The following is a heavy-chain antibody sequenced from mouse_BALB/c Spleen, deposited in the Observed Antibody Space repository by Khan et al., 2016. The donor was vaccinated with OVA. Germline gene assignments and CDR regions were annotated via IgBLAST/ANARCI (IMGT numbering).Heavy chain of an antibody. Sequence: QIQLVQSGPELKKPGETVKISCKASGYTFTNYGMNWVKQAPGKGLKWMGWINTYTGEPTYADDFKGRFAFSLETSASTAYLQINNLKNEDTATFFCASSSRGWEWYFDYWGQGTTVTVSS. CDR2: INTYTGEP. D-gene: IGHD1-1*01. CDR3: ASSSRGWEWYFDY. CDR1: GYTFTNYG. V-gene: IGHV9-3-1*01. J-gene: IGHJ2*01.